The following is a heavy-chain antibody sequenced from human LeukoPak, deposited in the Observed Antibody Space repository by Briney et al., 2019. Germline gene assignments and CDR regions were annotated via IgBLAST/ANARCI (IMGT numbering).Heavy chain of an antibody. CDR3: ARDPVDSNGYYYLDY. CDR1: GYTFTSYY. J-gene: IGHJ4*02. Sequence: GASVKVSCKASGYTFTSYYMHWVRQAPGQGLEWMGIINPSGGSTSYAQKFQGRVTMTRDTSTSTVYMELSSLRSEDTAVYYCARDPVDSNGYYYLDYWGQGTLVTVSS. D-gene: IGHD3-22*01. CDR2: INPSGGST. V-gene: IGHV1-46*01.